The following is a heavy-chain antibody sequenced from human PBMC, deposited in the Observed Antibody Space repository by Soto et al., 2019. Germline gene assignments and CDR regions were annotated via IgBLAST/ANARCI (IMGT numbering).Heavy chain of an antibody. CDR1: GYTFASYG. Sequence: QVQLVQSGAEVKKPGASVKVSCKASGYTFASYGISWVRQAPGQGLEWMGWISAYNGNTNYAQKLQGRVTMTTDTSTSTAYMELRSLRSDDTAVYYCARVAHGIAVADHNWFDPWGQGTLVTVSS. V-gene: IGHV1-18*01. J-gene: IGHJ5*02. CDR3: ARVAHGIAVADHNWFDP. CDR2: ISAYNGNT. D-gene: IGHD6-19*01.